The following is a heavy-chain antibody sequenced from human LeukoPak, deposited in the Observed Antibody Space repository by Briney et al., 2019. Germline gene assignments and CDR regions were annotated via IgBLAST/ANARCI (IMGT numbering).Heavy chain of an antibody. D-gene: IGHD2-15*01. J-gene: IGHJ3*02. CDR2: IYYSDTT. CDR1: GGSINRHGYY. Sequence: SQTLSLTCTVSGGSINRHGYYCSWIRQHPGKGLEWTGHIYYSDTTYYNPSLKSRGSISIDTSKNQFSLKLSPVTAADTAVYYCATFPDPYCTSGSCHAGLEFDIWGQGTMVTVSS. V-gene: IGHV4-31*03. CDR3: ATFPDPYCTSGSCHAGLEFDI.